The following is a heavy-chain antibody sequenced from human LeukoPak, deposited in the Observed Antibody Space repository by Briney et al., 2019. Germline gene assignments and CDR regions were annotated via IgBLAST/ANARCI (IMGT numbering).Heavy chain of an antibody. CDR1: GFTFSSYA. CDR3: AKDRCSGNTCYSVYSAFDI. D-gene: IGHD2-15*01. V-gene: IGHV3-30-3*01. CDR2: ISNDGSNK. J-gene: IGHJ3*02. Sequence: GGSLRLSCAASGFTFSSYAMHWVRQAPGKGLEWVAVISNDGSNKYYADSAKGRFTISRDNSKNTLNLQMNSLRAEDTAVYYCAKDRCSGNTCYSVYSAFDIWGQGTIVTVSS.